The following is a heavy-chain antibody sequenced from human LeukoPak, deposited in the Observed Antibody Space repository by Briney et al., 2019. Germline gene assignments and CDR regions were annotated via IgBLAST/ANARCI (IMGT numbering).Heavy chain of an antibody. CDR2: VSTYNGNT. V-gene: IGHV1-18*04. CDR3: ARVTLDSFGSRSYQSDY. D-gene: IGHD3-10*01. J-gene: IGHJ4*02. Sequence: ASVKVFCKASGYTFTKYGISWVRQAPGQGLEWMGWVSTYNGNTNYAQKFEGRVTMTADISTNSAYMELLSLRSDDTAVYYCARVTLDSFGSRSYQSDYWGQGTLVTVSS. CDR1: GYTFTKYG.